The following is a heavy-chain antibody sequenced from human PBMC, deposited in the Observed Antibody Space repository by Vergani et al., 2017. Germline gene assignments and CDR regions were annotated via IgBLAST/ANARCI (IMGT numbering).Heavy chain of an antibody. CDR3: AKDVVVVVAATKYDYYYYMDV. CDR1: GFTFSSYA. CDR2: ISGSGGST. J-gene: IGHJ6*03. V-gene: IGHV3-23*01. D-gene: IGHD2-15*01. Sequence: EVQLLESGGGLVQPGGSLRLSCAASGFTFSSYAMSWVRQAPGKGLEWVSAISGSGGSTYYADSVKGRFTISRDTSKNTLYLQMNSLRAEDTAVYYCAKDVVVVVAATKYDYYYYMDVWGKGATVTVSS.